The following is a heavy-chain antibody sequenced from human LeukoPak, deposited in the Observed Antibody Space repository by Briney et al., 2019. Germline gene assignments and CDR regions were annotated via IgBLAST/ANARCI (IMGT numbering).Heavy chain of an antibody. D-gene: IGHD3-10*01. Sequence: SQTLSLTCTVSGGSISSGDYYWTWLRQYPGTGLEWIGYIHYSGSTYSNPSLKSRLTMSIDTSKNQFSLNLRSVTAADTAVYYCARDGASRGGALDMWGQGTVVIVSS. CDR2: IHYSGST. J-gene: IGHJ3*02. CDR3: ARDGASRGGALDM. CDR1: GGSISSGDYY. V-gene: IGHV4-31*03.